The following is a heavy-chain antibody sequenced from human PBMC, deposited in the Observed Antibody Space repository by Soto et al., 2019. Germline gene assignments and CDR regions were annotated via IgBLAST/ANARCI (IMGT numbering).Heavy chain of an antibody. CDR2: ISYYGRET. D-gene: IGHD2-21*02. J-gene: IGHJ4*02. Sequence: PGGSLRLSCAASGFTFSAYAFHWVRQAPGKGLEWLSVISYYGRETHYADSVEGRFIISRDSSKKTAYLQMNSLRGDDTAVYFCAADPVAVTGSFIDSWGQGTLVTVSS. CDR1: GFTFSAYA. V-gene: IGHV3-30-3*01. CDR3: AADPVAVTGSFIDS.